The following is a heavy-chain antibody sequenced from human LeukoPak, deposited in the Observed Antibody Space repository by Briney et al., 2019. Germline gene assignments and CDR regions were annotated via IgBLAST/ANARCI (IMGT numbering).Heavy chain of an antibody. CDR3: ATYAIAAAGTGAFDI. J-gene: IGHJ3*02. CDR1: GGSISNYY. V-gene: IGHV4-59*01. D-gene: IGHD6-13*01. Sequence: SETLSLTCTVSGGSISNYYWNWIRQPPGKGLEWIGYIYYSGSTNYNPSLKSRVTISVDTSKNQFFLKLSSVTAADTAVYYCATYAIAAAGTGAFDIWGQGTMVTVSS. CDR2: IYYSGST.